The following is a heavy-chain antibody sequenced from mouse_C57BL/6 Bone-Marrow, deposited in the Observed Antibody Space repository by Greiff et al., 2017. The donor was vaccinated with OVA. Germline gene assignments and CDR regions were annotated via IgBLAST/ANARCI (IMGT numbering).Heavy chain of an antibody. J-gene: IGHJ4*01. CDR3: ARYPITAIVGDYSAMDY. CDR2: IDPSDSYT. Sequence: QVQLQQPGAELVRPGTSVKLSCKASGYTFTSYWMHWVKQRPGQGLEWIGVIDPSDSYTNYNPKFKGKATLTVDTSSSTAYLQLSSWTSEDSAVYDGARYPITAIVGDYSAMDYWGQGTSVTVSS. D-gene: IGHD1-1*01. CDR1: GYTFTSYW. V-gene: IGHV1-59*01.